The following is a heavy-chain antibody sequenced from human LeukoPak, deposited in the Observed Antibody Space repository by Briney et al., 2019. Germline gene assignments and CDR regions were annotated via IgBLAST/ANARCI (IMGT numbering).Heavy chain of an antibody. Sequence: GGSLRLSCAATGFTFANYAINWVRQAPGKGLEWVSAISGSGGSTYHADSVKGRFTISRDNSKNTLYLQMNSLRAEDTAVYYCAKARSAYYYYFGMDVWGQGTTVTVSS. CDR1: GFTFANYA. CDR2: ISGSGGST. CDR3: AKARSAYYYYFGMDV. V-gene: IGHV3-23*01. J-gene: IGHJ6*02.